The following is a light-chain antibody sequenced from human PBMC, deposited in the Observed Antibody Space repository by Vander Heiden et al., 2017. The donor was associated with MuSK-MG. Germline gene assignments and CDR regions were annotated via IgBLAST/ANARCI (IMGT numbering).Light chain of an antibody. CDR3: QQYNNWLFT. V-gene: IGKV3-15*01. CDR2: GAS. J-gene: IGKJ4*01. Sequence: DIVMTPSPATLSVSPGERATPSCRASQSVSSNLAWYQQKPGQAPRLLIYGASTRATGIPARFSGSGSGTEFTLTISSLQSEDFAVYYCQQYNNWLFTFGGGTKVEIK. CDR1: QSVSSN.